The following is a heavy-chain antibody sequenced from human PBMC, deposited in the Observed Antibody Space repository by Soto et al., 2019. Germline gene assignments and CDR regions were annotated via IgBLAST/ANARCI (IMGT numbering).Heavy chain of an antibody. V-gene: IGHV4-59*01. CDR1: GGSISSYY. Sequence: SETLSLTCTVSGGSISSYYWSWIRQPPGKGLEWIGYIYYSGSTNYNPSLKSRVTISVDTSKNQFSLKLSSVTAADTAVYYCARESYDSSGRGGFFDYWGQGTLVTV. D-gene: IGHD3-22*01. J-gene: IGHJ4*02. CDR3: ARESYDSSGRGGFFDY. CDR2: IYYSGST.